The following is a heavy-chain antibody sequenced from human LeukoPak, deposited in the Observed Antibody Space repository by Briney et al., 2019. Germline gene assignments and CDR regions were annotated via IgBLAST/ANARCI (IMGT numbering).Heavy chain of an antibody. CDR1: GLSFSSYD. V-gene: IGHV3-13*01. CDR2: IGTKGDT. D-gene: IGHD4-17*01. Sequence: GRSLRLSCAASGLSFSSYDTHWVRQATGNCLEWVSAIGTKGDTYYSDSVRGRFTISRENGRNSLYLQMNSLRAGDTAVYYCAREMSDTVTWGWYFDLWGRGTLVTVSS. J-gene: IGHJ2*01. CDR3: AREMSDTVTWGWYFDL.